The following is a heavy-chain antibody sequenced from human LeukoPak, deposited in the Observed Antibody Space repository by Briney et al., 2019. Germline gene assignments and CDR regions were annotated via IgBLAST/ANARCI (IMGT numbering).Heavy chain of an antibody. J-gene: IGHJ4*02. V-gene: IGHV4-59*08. Sequence: SETLSLTCTVSGGSISSYYWSWIRQPPGKGLEWIGYTYYSGSTSYNPSLKSRVTISVDTSKNQFSLKLNSVTAADTAVYYCARHLTASNFPFDYWGQGTLVTVSS. D-gene: IGHD2-21*02. CDR2: TYYSGST. CDR1: GGSISSYY. CDR3: ARHLTASNFPFDY.